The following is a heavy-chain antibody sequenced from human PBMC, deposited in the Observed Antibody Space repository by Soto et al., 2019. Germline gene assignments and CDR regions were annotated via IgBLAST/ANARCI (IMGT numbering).Heavy chain of an antibody. Sequence: SETLSLTCTVSGGSISSYYWSWIRQPPGKGLEWIGYIYYSGSTNYNPSLKSRVTISVDTSKNQFSLKLSSVTAADTAVYYCASYIAAAGIRPFDYWGQGTLVTVSS. J-gene: IGHJ4*02. CDR2: IYYSGST. D-gene: IGHD6-13*01. CDR3: ASYIAAAGIRPFDY. CDR1: GGSISSYY. V-gene: IGHV4-59*01.